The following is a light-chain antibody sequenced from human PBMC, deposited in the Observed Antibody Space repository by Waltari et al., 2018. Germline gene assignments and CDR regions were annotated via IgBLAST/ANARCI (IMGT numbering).Light chain of an antibody. CDR3: CSYAGTSTVV. CDR1: SSDVGGYNY. J-gene: IGLJ2*01. Sequence: QSALTQPASVSGSPGQSITLSCTGTSSDVGGYNYVSWYQQPPGKPPKLMIYYVSKRPSGVSNRFSGSKSGNTASLTISGLQAEDEADYYCCSYAGTSTVVFGGGTKLTVL. CDR2: YVS. V-gene: IGLV2-23*02.